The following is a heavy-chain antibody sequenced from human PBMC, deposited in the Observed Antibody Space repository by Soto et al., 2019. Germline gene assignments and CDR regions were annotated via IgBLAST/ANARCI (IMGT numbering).Heavy chain of an antibody. CDR2: IYYSGTT. CDR1: GYSISSSNW. CDR3: ARREIQGPIDY. D-gene: IGHD1-26*01. V-gene: IGHV4-28*01. J-gene: IGHJ4*02. Sequence: QVQLQESGPGLVKPSDTLSLTCAVSGYSISSSNWWGWIRQPPGKGLEWIGYIYYSGTTYYNPSLKSXXPXSXVTSKNQWSLKLTSVTAVDTAVYYCARREIQGPIDYRGQGTLVTVSS.